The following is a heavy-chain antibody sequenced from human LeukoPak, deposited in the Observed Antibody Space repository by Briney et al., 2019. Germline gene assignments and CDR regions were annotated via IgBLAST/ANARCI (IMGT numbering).Heavy chain of an antibody. V-gene: IGHV3-48*03. J-gene: IGHJ6*01. CDR2: ISRSGSDI. CDR1: ACTFSSYA. D-gene: IGHD4-17*01. Sequence: GGSLRLSCAAAACTFSSYAMTWVRQAPGKGLEWISKISRSGSDIDYADSVKGRFIFTRDNAKNSLYLQMNSLRAEDTAVYYCATYTNSNPHDDYDEDCWGQGTTVTVSS. CDR3: ATYTNSNPHDDYDEDC.